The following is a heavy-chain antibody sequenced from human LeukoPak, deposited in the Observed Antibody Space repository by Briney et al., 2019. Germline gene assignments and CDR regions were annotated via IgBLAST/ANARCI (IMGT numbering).Heavy chain of an antibody. V-gene: IGHV1-2*02. Sequence: ASVKVSCKASGYTFTGYYMHWVRQAPGQGLEWMGWINPNSGGTNYAQKFQGRVTMTRDTSISTAYMELSRLRSDDTAVYYCATPRGPNCSGGSCYGGGFDYWGQGTLVTVPS. CDR1: GYTFTGYY. J-gene: IGHJ4*02. CDR3: ATPRGPNCSGGSCYGGGFDY. D-gene: IGHD2-15*01. CDR2: INPNSGGT.